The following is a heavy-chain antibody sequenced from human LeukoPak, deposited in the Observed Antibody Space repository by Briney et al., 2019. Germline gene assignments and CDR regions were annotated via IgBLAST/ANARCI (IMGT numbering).Heavy chain of an antibody. J-gene: IGHJ4*02. CDR2: ISSSGSTI. CDR3: ASRLYSSGSFDY. CDR1: GFTFSDYY. Sequence: GGSLRLSCAASGFTFSDYYMSWIRQAPGKGLEWVSYISSSGSTIYYADSVKGRFTISRDNAKSSLYPQMNSLRAEDTAVYYCASRLYSSGSFDYWGQGTLVTVSS. V-gene: IGHV3-11*04. D-gene: IGHD6-19*01.